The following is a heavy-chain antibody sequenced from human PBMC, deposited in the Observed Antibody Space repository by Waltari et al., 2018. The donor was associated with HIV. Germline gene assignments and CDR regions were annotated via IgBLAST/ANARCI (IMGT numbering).Heavy chain of an antibody. CDR1: GFTFSSYG. Sequence: QVQLVESGGGVVQPGRSLRLSCAASGFTFSSYGMHWVRQAPGKGVELCAVVWYDGKNKYYADSVKGRFTVSRDNSKNTLFLQINSLRVDDTAVYYCARTPYDTSGYCFDYWGQGTLVTVSS. CDR2: VWYDGKNK. CDR3: ARTPYDTSGYCFDY. V-gene: IGHV3-33*01. J-gene: IGHJ4*02. D-gene: IGHD3-22*01.